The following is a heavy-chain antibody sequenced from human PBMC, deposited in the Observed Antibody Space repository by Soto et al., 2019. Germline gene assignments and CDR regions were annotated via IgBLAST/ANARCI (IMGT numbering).Heavy chain of an antibody. V-gene: IGHV4-34*01. Sequence: PSETLSLTCAVYGGSFSGYYWSWIRQPPGKGLEWIGEINHSGSTNYNPSLKSRVTISVDTSKNQFSLKLSSVTAADTAVYYCARAAEGQHCSGGSCYSGTTSDYWGQGTLVTVSS. CDR3: ARAAEGQHCSGGSCYSGTTSDY. D-gene: IGHD2-15*01. CDR2: INHSGST. J-gene: IGHJ4*02. CDR1: GGSFSGYY.